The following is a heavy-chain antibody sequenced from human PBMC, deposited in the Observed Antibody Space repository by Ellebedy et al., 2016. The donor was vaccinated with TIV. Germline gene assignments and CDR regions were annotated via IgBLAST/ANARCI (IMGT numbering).Heavy chain of an antibody. CDR2: ISGSGGST. V-gene: IGHV3-23*01. J-gene: IGHJ4*02. CDR1: GFTFSSYA. CDR3: AKVYSGSYSYFDY. Sequence: GESLKISCAASGFTFSSYAMSWVRQAPGKGLAWVSGISGSGGSTYHADSVKGRFTISRDNSKNTLYLQMNSLTAEDTAVYYCAKVYSGSYSYFDYWGQGTLVTVSS. D-gene: IGHD1-26*01.